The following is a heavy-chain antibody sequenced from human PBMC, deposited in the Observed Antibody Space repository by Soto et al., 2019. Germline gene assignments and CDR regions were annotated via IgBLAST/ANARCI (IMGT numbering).Heavy chain of an antibody. CDR2: ISSSSSYI. J-gene: IGHJ3*02. Sequence: GGSLRLSCAASGFTFSSYSMNWVRQAPGKGLEWVSSISSSSSYIYYADSVKGRFTISRDNAKNSLYLQMNSLRAEDTAVYYCARDAVPRNWVSRDDAFDIWGQGTMVTVSS. V-gene: IGHV3-21*01. CDR3: ARDAVPRNWVSRDDAFDI. D-gene: IGHD7-27*01. CDR1: GFTFSSYS.